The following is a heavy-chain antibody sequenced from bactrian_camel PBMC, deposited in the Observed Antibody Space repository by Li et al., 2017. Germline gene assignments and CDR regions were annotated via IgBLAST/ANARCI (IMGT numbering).Heavy chain of an antibody. CDR2: ISWSGDVT. CDR3: AADLGWSTFNY. J-gene: IGHJ4*01. Sequence: VQLVESGGGSVQSGGSLRLSCAASGFTFSHYAMSWVRQAPGKGLEWVSGISWSGDVTNYADSVKGRFTISRDNAKNTVYLQMNSLNTEDTALYYCAADLGWSTFNYWGQGTQVTVS. D-gene: IGHD5*01. CDR1: GFTFSHYA. V-gene: IGHV3S40*01.